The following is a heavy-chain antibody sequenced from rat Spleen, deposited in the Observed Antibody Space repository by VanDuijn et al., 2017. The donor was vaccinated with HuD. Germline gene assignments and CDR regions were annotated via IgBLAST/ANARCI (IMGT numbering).Heavy chain of an antibody. Sequence: QVQLKESGPGLVQPSQTLSLTCTVSGLSLTSNSVSWIRQPPGKGLEWMGIIGSNGGTDYNSAIKSRLSISRDTSKSQVFLKMNSLQTEDTAMYFCARTIATIIDYWGQGVMVTVSS. V-gene: IGHV2-47*01. D-gene: IGHD1-2*01. CDR2: IGSNGGT. CDR3: ARTIATIIDY. CDR1: GLSLTSNS. J-gene: IGHJ2*01.